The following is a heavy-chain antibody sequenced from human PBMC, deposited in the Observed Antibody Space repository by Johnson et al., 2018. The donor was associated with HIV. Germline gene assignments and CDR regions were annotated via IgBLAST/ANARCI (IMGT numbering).Heavy chain of an antibody. D-gene: IGHD6-13*01. J-gene: IGHJ3*02. V-gene: IGHV3-33*06. CDR1: GFTFSSYG. CDR2: IWYDGSNK. Sequence: HVQLVESGGGVVQPGRSLRLSCAASGFTFSSYGMHWVRQAPGKGLEWVAVIWYDGSNKYYADSVKGRFTISRDNSKNTLYLQMNSLRAEDTAVYYCAKDLHSSSWYYGAFDIWGQGTMVTVSS. CDR3: AKDLHSSSWYYGAFDI.